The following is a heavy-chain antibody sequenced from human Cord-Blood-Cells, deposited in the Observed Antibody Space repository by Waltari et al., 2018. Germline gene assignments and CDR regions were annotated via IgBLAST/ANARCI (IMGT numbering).Heavy chain of an antibody. CDR1: GASVSSGSYY. Sequence: QVQLQESGPGLVKPSETLSLTCTVPGASVSSGSYYWSWIRQPPGKGLEWIGYIYYSGSTNYNPSLKSRVTISVDTSKNQFSLKLSSVTAADTAVYYCARLSNSFDYWGQGTLVTVSS. D-gene: IGHD7-27*01. J-gene: IGHJ4*02. CDR2: IYYSGST. CDR3: ARLSNSFDY. V-gene: IGHV4-61*01.